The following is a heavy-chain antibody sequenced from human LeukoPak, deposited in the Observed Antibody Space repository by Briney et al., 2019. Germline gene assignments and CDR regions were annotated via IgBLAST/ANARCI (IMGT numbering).Heavy chain of an antibody. CDR1: GFTFSNAW. D-gene: IGHD4-17*01. Sequence: GGALRLSCAASGFTFSNAWMSWVRQAPGKGLEWVGRIKSKTDGGTTDYAAPVKGRFTISRDDSKNTLYLQMNSLKTEDTAAYYCTTLDDYGDIFDYWGQGTLVTVSS. CDR2: IKSKTDGGTT. V-gene: IGHV3-15*01. J-gene: IGHJ4*02. CDR3: TTLDDYGDIFDY.